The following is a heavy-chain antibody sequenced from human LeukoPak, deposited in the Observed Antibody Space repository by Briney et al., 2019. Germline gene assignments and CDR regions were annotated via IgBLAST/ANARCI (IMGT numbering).Heavy chain of an antibody. V-gene: IGHV3-7*05. Sequence: PGGSLRLSCAASRFTFSSFWMNWVRQAPGKGLEWVANIKHDGSEKYYVDSVKGRFTISRDNAKSSLFLQMNSLRVEDTAVYYCARGMTTGDWGQGTLVTVSS. CDR2: IKHDGSEK. CDR3: ARGMTTGD. CDR1: RFTFSSFW. D-gene: IGHD4-17*01. J-gene: IGHJ4*02.